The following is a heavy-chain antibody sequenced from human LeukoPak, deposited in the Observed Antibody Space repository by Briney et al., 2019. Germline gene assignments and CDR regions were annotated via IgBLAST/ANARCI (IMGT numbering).Heavy chain of an antibody. CDR2: VNQDGSEK. V-gene: IGHV3-7*01. Sequence: GGSLRLSCAPSRFTIGSYWMSWVRQPPGKGLEWVASVNQDGSEKYLLDSVKGRFITSKDNAKNSLYLQMNSLRAEDTAVYYCARGHYGLEDWGQGTTVTVS. CDR1: RFTIGSYW. CDR3: ARGHYGLED. J-gene: IGHJ6*02.